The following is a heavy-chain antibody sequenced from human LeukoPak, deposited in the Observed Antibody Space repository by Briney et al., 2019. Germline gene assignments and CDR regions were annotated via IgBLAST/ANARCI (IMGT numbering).Heavy chain of an antibody. CDR3: ARGSNYVAYRFDP. V-gene: IGHV4-59*01. Sequence: SETLSLTCTVSGGSISSDYWSWIRQSPGKGLEWIGYIYYSGSTNYNPSLKSRVTISVDTSKNQFSLKLSSVTAADTAVYYCARGSNYVAYRFDPWGQGTLVTVSS. J-gene: IGHJ5*02. CDR2: IYYSGST. D-gene: IGHD4-11*01. CDR1: GGSISSDY.